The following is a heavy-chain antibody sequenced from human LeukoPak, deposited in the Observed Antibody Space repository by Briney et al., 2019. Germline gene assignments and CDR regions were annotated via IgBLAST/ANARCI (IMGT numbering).Heavy chain of an antibody. CDR3: ARRAVGNSCYYYMDV. V-gene: IGHV4-39*07. CDR1: AGSIRTTTYY. D-gene: IGHD6-19*01. J-gene: IGHJ6*03. CDR2: IYHSGST. Sequence: SETLSLTCTVSAGSIRTTTYYWGWTRQPPGKWLGWIATIYHSGSTYYNPSRMSRVTLSVDTSKNQFSLNLTSVTAADTAVYYCARRAVGNSCYYYMDVWGKGTTVTVSS.